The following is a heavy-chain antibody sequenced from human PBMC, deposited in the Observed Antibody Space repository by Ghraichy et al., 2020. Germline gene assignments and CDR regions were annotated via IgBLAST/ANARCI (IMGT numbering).Heavy chain of an antibody. Sequence: ETLSLTCTVSGGSVSSGSYYWSWIRQPPGKGLEWIGYIYYSGSTNYNPSLKSRVTISVDTSKNQFSLKLSSVTAADTAVYYCARVPYSSSSYYFDYWGQGTLVTVSS. J-gene: IGHJ4*02. CDR3: ARVPYSSSSYYFDY. D-gene: IGHD6-13*01. CDR1: GGSVSSGSYY. V-gene: IGHV4-61*01. CDR2: IYYSGST.